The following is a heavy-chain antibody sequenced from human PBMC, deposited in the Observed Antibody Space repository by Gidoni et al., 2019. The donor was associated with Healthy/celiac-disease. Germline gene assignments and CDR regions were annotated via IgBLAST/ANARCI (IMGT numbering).Heavy chain of an antibody. CDR2: TRNKANSYTT. Sequence: EVQLVESGGGLVQPGGSLRLSCAASGFPFSDPYMDWVRQAPGKGLEWVGRTRNKANSYTTEYAASVKGRFTISRDDSKNSLYLQMNSLKTEDTAVYYCAREQAAAGTSSFDYWGQGTLVTVSS. CDR1: GFPFSDPY. D-gene: IGHD6-13*01. CDR3: AREQAAAGTSSFDY. J-gene: IGHJ4*02. V-gene: IGHV3-72*01.